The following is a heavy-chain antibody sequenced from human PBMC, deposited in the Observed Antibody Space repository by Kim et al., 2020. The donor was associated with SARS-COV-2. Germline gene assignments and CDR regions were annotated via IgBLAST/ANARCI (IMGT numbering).Heavy chain of an antibody. V-gene: IGHV6-1*01. D-gene: IGHD6-13*01. J-gene: IGHJ4*02. Sequence: AVSVNSRITINPDTSKNQFSLQLNSVTPEETAVYYCAREIAAAGRIDFDYWGQGTLVTVSS. CDR3: AREIAAAGRIDFDY.